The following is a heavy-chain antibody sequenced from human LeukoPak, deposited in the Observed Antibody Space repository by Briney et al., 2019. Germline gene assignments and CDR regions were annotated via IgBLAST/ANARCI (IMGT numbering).Heavy chain of an antibody. CDR2: ISSSGSTI. CDR3: ARDTSYCPGRFDY. V-gene: IGHV3-48*03. Sequence: GGSLRLSCAASRFTYSSYEMNWVREATGKGLEGVSYISSSGSTIYYADSVKGRFIISRDNAKNSLYLQMNSLRAEDTAVYYCARDTSYCPGRFDYWGQGTLVTVSS. CDR1: RFTYSSYE. J-gene: IGHJ4*02. D-gene: IGHD3-10*01.